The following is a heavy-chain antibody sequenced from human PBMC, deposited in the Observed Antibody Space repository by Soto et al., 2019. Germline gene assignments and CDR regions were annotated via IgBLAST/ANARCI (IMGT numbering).Heavy chain of an antibody. V-gene: IGHV3-74*01. CDR2: INSDGSST. CDR1: GFTFSSYW. CDR3: ARGIERITIFGVVTRDYYYYYGMDV. D-gene: IGHD3-3*01. J-gene: IGHJ6*02. Sequence: GGSLRLSCAASGFTFSSYWMHWVRQAPGKGLVWVSRINSDGSSTSYADSVKGRFTISRDNAKNTLYLQMNSLRAEDTAVYYCARGIERITIFGVVTRDYYYYYGMDVWGQGTTVTVSS.